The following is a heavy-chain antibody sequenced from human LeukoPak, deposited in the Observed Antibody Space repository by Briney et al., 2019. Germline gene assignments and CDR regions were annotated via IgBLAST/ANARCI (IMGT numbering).Heavy chain of an antibody. Sequence: PSETLSLTCTVSGGSISSSSYYWGLIRQPPGKGLEWIGSIYYSGSTYYNPSLKSRVTISVDTSKNQFSLKLSSVTAADTAVYYCARKGRDYYGSGSYYPPDYWGQGTLVTVSS. J-gene: IGHJ4*02. CDR2: IYYSGST. D-gene: IGHD3-10*01. CDR3: ARKGRDYYGSGSYYPPDY. V-gene: IGHV4-39*01. CDR1: GGSISSSSYY.